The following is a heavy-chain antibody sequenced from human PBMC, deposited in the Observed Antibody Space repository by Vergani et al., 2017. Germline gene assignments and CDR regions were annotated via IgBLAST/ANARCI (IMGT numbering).Heavy chain of an antibody. D-gene: IGHD2-2*02. CDR3: ARDHQLLYKTYDY. CDR2: ISAYNGNT. CDR1: GYTFTSYG. V-gene: IGHV1-18*04. Sequence: QVQLVQSGAEVKKPGASVKVSCKASGYTFTSYGISWVRQAPGQGLEWMGWISAYNGNTNYAQKLQGRVTMTTDTSISTAYMGLSRLRSDDTAVYYCARDHQLLYKTYDYWGQGTLVTVSS. J-gene: IGHJ4*02.